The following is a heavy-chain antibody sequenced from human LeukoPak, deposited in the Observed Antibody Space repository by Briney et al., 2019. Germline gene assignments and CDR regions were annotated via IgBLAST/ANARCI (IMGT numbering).Heavy chain of an antibody. CDR1: GYTFTSYG. CDR3: AGGGVDSSSWTKFNGFDP. Sequence: ASVKVSCKASGYTFTSYGISWVRQAPGQGLEWMGWISAYNGNTNYAQKLQGRVTMTTDTSTSTAYMELRSLRSDDTAVYYCAGGGVDSSSWTKFNGFDPWGQGTPVTVSS. D-gene: IGHD6-13*01. V-gene: IGHV1-18*01. J-gene: IGHJ5*02. CDR2: ISAYNGNT.